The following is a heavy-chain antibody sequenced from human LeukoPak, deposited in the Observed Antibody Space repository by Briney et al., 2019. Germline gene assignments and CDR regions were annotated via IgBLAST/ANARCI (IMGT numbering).Heavy chain of an antibody. CDR2: IYYSGST. V-gene: IGHV4-39*01. D-gene: IGHD2/OR15-2a*01. J-gene: IGHJ4*02. Sequence: PSETLSLTCTVSGDSVTSSSYYWAWIRQAPGKGLECVASIYYSGSTYYNPSLKSRVTISIDTSKNQFSLNLSSVTAADTAVYYGATHREYVTFDHWGQGTLVTVSS. CDR3: ATHREYVTFDH. CDR1: GDSVTSSSYY.